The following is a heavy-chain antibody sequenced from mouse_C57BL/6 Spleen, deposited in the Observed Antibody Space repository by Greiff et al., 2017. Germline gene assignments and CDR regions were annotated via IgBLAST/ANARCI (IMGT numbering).Heavy chain of an antibody. Sequence: QVQLKESGAELARPGASVKLSCKASGYTFTSSGISWVKQRTGQGLEWIGEIYPRSGNTYYNEKFKGKATLTADKSSSTAYMELRCLTSEDSAVYFCARYDYYGSSDWYFDVWGTGTTVTVSS. CDR1: GYTFTSSG. CDR2: IYPRSGNT. V-gene: IGHV1-81*01. J-gene: IGHJ1*03. D-gene: IGHD1-1*01. CDR3: ARYDYYGSSDWYFDV.